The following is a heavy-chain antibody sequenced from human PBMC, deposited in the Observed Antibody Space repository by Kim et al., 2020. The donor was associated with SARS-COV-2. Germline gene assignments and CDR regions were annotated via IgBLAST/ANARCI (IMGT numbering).Heavy chain of an antibody. CDR1: GGSISSSSYY. CDR3: ARGIAALNYYYYGMDV. J-gene: IGHJ6*02. D-gene: IGHD6-6*01. CDR2: IYYSGST. Sequence: SETLSLTCTVSGGSISSSSYYWGWIRQPPGKGLEWIGSIYYSGSTYYNPSLKSRVTISVDTSKNQFSLKLSSVTAADTAVYYCARGIAALNYYYYGMDVWGQGTTVTVSS. V-gene: IGHV4-39*01.